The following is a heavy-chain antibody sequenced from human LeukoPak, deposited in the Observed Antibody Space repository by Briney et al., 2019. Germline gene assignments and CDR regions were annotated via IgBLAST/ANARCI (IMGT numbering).Heavy chain of an antibody. CDR2: IKQDGSEK. D-gene: IGHD3-16*01. CDR1: GFTFSSYW. V-gene: IGHV3-7*01. J-gene: IGHJ4*02. Sequence: GGSLRLSCAASGFTFSSYWMTWVRQAPGKGLEWVANIKQDGSEKYYVGSVKGRFTISRDNGKNSLYLQMNSLRAEDTAVYHCARLMITFGGVIAPIDYWGQGTPVTVSS. CDR3: ARLMITFGGVIAPIDY.